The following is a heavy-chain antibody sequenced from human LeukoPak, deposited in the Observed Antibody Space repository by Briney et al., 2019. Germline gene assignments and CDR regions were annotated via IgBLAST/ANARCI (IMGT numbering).Heavy chain of an antibody. CDR1: GGSISSYY. CDR2: IYYSGST. J-gene: IGHJ6*04. Sequence: SETLSLTCTVSGGSISSYYWSWIRQPPGKGLEWIGYIYYSGSTNYNPSLKSRVTISVDTSKNQFSLKLSSVTAADTAVYYCARHTPLIYDFTVWGEGTTVTVSS. D-gene: IGHD3-3*01. CDR3: ARHTPLIYDFTV. V-gene: IGHV4-59*01.